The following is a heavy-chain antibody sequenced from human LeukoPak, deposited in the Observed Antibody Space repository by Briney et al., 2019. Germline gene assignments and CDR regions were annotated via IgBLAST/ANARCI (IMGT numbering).Heavy chain of an antibody. CDR2: ISGSGGST. Sequence: GGSLRLSCAASGFTFSSYAMSWVRQAPGKGLEWVSAISGSGGSTYYADSVKGRFTISRGNSKNTLYLQMNSLRAEDTAVYYCAKADVLRYFDWLYDAFDIWGQGTMVTVSS. V-gene: IGHV3-23*01. J-gene: IGHJ3*02. D-gene: IGHD3-9*01. CDR3: AKADVLRYFDWLYDAFDI. CDR1: GFTFSSYA.